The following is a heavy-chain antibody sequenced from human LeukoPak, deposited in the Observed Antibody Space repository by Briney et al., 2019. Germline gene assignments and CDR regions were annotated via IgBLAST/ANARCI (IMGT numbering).Heavy chain of an antibody. CDR3: AAGVPAAMLGAFDI. CDR2: INPSGGST. J-gene: IGHJ3*02. CDR1: GYTFSKYY. D-gene: IGHD2-2*01. V-gene: IGHV1-46*01. Sequence: ASVKVSCKASGYTFSKYYIHLVRQAPGQGLEWMGLINPSGGSTNYAQKFQERVTITRDMSTSTAYMELSSLRSEDTAVYYCAAGVPAAMLGAFDIWGQGTMGTVSS.